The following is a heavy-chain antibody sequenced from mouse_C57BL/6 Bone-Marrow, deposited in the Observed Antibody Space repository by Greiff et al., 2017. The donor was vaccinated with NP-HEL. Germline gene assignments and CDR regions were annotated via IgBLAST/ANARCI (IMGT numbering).Heavy chain of an antibody. V-gene: IGHV1-81*01. J-gene: IGHJ3*01. CDR3: ARGPTGPFAY. Sequence: QVQLQQSGAELARPGASVKLSCKASGYTFTSYGISWVKQRTGQGLEWIGEIYPRSGNTYYNEKFKGKATLTADKSSSTAYMELRSLTSEDSAVYFCARGPTGPFAYWGQGTLVTVSA. D-gene: IGHD4-1*02. CDR1: GYTFTSYG. CDR2: IYPRSGNT.